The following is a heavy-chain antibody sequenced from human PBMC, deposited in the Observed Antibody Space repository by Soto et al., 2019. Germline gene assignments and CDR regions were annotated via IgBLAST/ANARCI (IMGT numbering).Heavy chain of an antibody. CDR1: GFTFSSYA. Sequence: PGGSLRLSCAASGFTFSSYARSWVRQAPGRGLEWVAVIWYDGSNKYYADSVKGRFTISRDNSKNTLYLQMNSLRAEDTAVYYCATDPSSDFDYWGQGTLVTVSS. CDR2: IWYDGSNK. V-gene: IGHV3-33*08. J-gene: IGHJ4*02. CDR3: ATDPSSDFDY. D-gene: IGHD6-19*01.